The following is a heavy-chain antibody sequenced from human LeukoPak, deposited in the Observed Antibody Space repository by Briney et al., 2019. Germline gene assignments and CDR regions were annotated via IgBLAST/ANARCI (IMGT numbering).Heavy chain of an antibody. CDR3: ARHAVPGTNYLYYMDV. J-gene: IGHJ6*03. CDR2: MKPDNGAT. Sequence: ASVKVSCKASGYTFTSYGISWVRQAPGQGLEWLGWMKPDNGATSYAQKFQGRVTMSRDTSSSTAYMELSSLRSDDTAVYYCARHAVPGTNYLYYMDVWGKGTMVTVSS. V-gene: IGHV1-18*01. CDR1: GYTFTSYG. D-gene: IGHD1-1*01.